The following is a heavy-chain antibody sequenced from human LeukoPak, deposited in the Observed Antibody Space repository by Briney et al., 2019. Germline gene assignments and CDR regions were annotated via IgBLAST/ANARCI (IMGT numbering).Heavy chain of an antibody. V-gene: IGHV1-69*13. J-gene: IGHJ2*01. CDR2: IIPIFGTA. D-gene: IGHD2-2*01. CDR3: VVVPAAMRRSYWYFDL. Sequence: AASVKVSCKASGYTFTGYYMHWVRQAPGQGLEWMGGIIPIFGTANYAQKFQGRVTITADESTSTAYMELSSLRSEDTAVYYCVVVPAAMRRSYWYFDLWGRGTLVTVSS. CDR1: GYTFTGYY.